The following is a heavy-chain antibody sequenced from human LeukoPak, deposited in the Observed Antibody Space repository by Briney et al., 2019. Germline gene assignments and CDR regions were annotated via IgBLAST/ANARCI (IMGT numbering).Heavy chain of an antibody. J-gene: IGHJ5*02. CDR2: IYSSGST. V-gene: IGHV4-4*07. CDR3: AKGGSSWYNGFDP. CDR1: GGSISSYY. Sequence: KPSETLSLTCTVSGGSISSYYWSWIRQPAGKGLEWIGRIYSSGSTNYNPSLKSRVTMSIDTSKNQFSLNLSSVTAADTAMYYCAKGGSSWYNGFDPWGQGTLVTVSS. D-gene: IGHD6-13*01.